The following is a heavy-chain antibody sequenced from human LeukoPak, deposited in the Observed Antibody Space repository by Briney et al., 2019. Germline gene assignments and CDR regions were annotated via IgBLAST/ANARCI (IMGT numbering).Heavy chain of an antibody. D-gene: IGHD3-22*01. V-gene: IGHV1-18*01. CDR2: ISPCNGNT. CDR3: ATDNSGYYFDFDY. Sequence: ASVKVSCKSSGYTFTSYGISWVRQAPGQGLEWMGWISPCNGNTNSVQKFRGRVTMTTDKSTSTAYIELRSLRSDDTAVYYCATDNSGYYFDFDYWGQGTLVTVSS. CDR1: GYTFTSYG. J-gene: IGHJ4*02.